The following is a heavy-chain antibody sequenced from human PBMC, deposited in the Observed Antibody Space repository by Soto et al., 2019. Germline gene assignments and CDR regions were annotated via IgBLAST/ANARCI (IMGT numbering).Heavy chain of an antibody. J-gene: IGHJ4*02. CDR2: ISSSSSYI. Sequence: GESLKISCAASGFTFSSYSMNWVRQAPGKGLEWVSSISSSSSYIYYADSVKGRFTISRDNAKNSLYLQMNSLRAEDTAVYYCARPLSYYYGSGSYGYWGQGTLVTVSS. CDR1: GFTFSSYS. V-gene: IGHV3-21*01. CDR3: ARPLSYYYGSGSYGY. D-gene: IGHD3-10*01.